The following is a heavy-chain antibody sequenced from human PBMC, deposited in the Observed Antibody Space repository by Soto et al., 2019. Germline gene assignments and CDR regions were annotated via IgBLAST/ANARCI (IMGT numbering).Heavy chain of an antibody. J-gene: IGHJ4*02. CDR2: ISGSGGST. CDR1: GFTFSSYA. D-gene: IGHD6-13*01. Sequence: EVQLLESGGGLVQPGGSLRLSCAAFGFTFSSYAMSWVRQAPGKGLVWVSAISGSGGSTYYADSVKGRFTISRDNSKNTLYLQMNRLRAADTAVYYCANRIRGAAAGGQGTLVTVPS. CDR3: ANRIRGAAA. V-gene: IGHV3-23*01.